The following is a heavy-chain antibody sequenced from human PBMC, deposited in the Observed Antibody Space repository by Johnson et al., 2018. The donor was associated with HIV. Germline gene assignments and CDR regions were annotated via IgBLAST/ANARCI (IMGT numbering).Heavy chain of an antibody. D-gene: IGHD6-19*01. J-gene: IGHJ3*02. V-gene: IGHV3-15*01. CDR3: TTDSGWVPLEAFDI. Sequence: EVQLVESGGGLVKPGGSLRLSCAASGFTFSNAWMSWVRQAPGKGLEWVGRVKSKTDGGTTDYTAPAKGRFTISRDDSKNTLYLQMNSLKTEDTAVYYCTTDSGWVPLEAFDIWGQGTMVTVSS. CDR1: GFTFSNAW. CDR2: VKSKTDGGTT.